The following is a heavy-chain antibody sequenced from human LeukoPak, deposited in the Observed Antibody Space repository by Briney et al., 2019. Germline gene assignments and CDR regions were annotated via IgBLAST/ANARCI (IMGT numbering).Heavy chain of an antibody. D-gene: IGHD4-17*01. Sequence: GASVKVSCKASGYTFTDYFMHWVRQAPGQRLEWVGWINAGNGNTKYSQEFQGRVTITRDTSASTAYMELSSLRSEDMAVYYCARDRAPKTVTSEVDAFDIWGQGTMVTVSS. V-gene: IGHV1-3*03. J-gene: IGHJ3*02. CDR1: GYTFTDYF. CDR2: INAGNGNT. CDR3: ARDRAPKTVTSEVDAFDI.